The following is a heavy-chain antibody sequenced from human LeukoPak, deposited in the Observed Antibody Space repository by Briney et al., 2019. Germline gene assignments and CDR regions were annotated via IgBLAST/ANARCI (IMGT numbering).Heavy chain of an antibody. Sequence: PGGSLRLSCAVSGFTLDDYYMSWIRQAPGKGLEWVSYISPDSKTIRYADPVKGRFTFSRDNARNSLSLQMNSLGADDSAVYYCARHDHGASRXTFXXCGQXTXXT. CDR3: ARHDHGASRXTFXX. CDR1: GFTLDDYY. D-gene: IGHD4-17*01. CDR2: ISPDSKTI. J-gene: IGHJ3*02. V-gene: IGHV3-11*04.